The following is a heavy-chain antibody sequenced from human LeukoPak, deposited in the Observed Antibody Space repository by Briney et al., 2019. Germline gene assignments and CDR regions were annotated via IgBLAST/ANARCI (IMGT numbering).Heavy chain of an antibody. V-gene: IGHV3-30-3*01. CDR2: ISYDGSNK. CDR3: ARGNLRWLAGRRYWNGMDV. Sequence: GGSLRLSCAASGFTFSSYAMHWVRQAPGKGLEWVAVISYDGSNKYYADSVKGRFTISRDNSKNTLYLQMNSLRAEDTAVYYCARGNLRWLAGRRYWNGMDVWGQGTTVTVSS. CDR1: GFTFSSYA. J-gene: IGHJ6*02. D-gene: IGHD5-24*01.